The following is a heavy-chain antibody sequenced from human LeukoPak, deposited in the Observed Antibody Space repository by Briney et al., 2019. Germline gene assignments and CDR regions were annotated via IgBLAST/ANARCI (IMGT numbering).Heavy chain of an antibody. Sequence: GGSLRLSCAASGFIFSNYWMTCVREAPGKGLECVANIKQDRSEKHSMESVKGRFTISRDNAKHSLYLQMNSLRGEEKAVYYCARDVRYHFDYWGQGTLVTVSS. CDR1: GFIFSNYW. J-gene: IGHJ4*02. CDR3: ARDVRYHFDY. D-gene: IGHD3-16*02. CDR2: IKQDRSEK. V-gene: IGHV3-7*01.